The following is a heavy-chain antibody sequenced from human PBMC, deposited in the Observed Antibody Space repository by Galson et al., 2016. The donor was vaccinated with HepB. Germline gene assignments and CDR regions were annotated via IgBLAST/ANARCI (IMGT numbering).Heavy chain of an antibody. CDR3: AQDKASMSVGATNFQH. D-gene: IGHD1-26*01. CDR2: ISWNSDSI. V-gene: IGHV3-9*01. J-gene: IGHJ1*01. CDR1: GFIFKDYA. Sequence: SLRLSCAASGFIFKDYAMHWVRQAPGKGLEWVSSISWNSDSIGYADSVKGRFTISRDNAKNSLDLQMNSLRAEDTAFYYCAQDKASMSVGATNFQHWGQGTLLTVSS.